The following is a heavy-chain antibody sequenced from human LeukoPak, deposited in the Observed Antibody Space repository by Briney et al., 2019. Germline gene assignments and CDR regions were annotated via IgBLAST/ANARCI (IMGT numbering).Heavy chain of an antibody. CDR3: ARDSLSSGTTIDY. CDR1: GGSISSSSYY. D-gene: IGHD3-10*01. Sequence: SETLSLTCTVSGGSISSSSYYWGWIRQPPGKGLEWIGSIYYSGSTYYNPSLKSRVTISVDTPKNQFSLKLSSVTAADTAVYYCARDSLSSGTTIDYWGQGTLVTVSS. V-gene: IGHV4-39*07. J-gene: IGHJ4*02. CDR2: IYYSGST.